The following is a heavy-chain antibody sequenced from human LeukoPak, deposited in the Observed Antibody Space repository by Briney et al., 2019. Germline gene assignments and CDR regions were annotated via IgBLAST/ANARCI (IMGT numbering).Heavy chain of an antibody. CDR3: ARPLDYSNFVGLGY. CDR1: GGSISSSSYY. V-gene: IGHV4-39*01. J-gene: IGHJ4*02. D-gene: IGHD4-11*01. CDR2: IYYSGST. Sequence: SETLSLTCTVSGGSISSSSYYWGWIRQPPGKGLEWIGSIYYSGSTYYNPSLKSRVTISVDTSKNQFSLKLSSVTAADTAVYYCARPLDYSNFVGLGYWGQGTLVTVSS.